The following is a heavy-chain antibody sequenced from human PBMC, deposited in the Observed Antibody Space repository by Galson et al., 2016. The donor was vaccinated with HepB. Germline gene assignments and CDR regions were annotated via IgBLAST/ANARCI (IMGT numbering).Heavy chain of an antibody. Sequence: PALVKPTQTLTLTCTFSGFSLNTSGMSVSWIRQPPGKALEWLALIDWDDDKYYSTSLKTRLTISKDTSKNQVVLTVTNIDPVDTATYYCARSEVPAAVEGFDYWGQGTLVTVSA. D-gene: IGHD2-2*01. J-gene: IGHJ4*02. CDR2: IDWDDDK. CDR1: GFSLNTSGMS. CDR3: ARSEVPAAVEGFDY. V-gene: IGHV2-70*01.